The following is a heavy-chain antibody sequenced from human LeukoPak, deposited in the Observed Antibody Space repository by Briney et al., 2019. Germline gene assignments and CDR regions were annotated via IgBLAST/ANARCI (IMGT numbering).Heavy chain of an antibody. V-gene: IGHV1-69*06. J-gene: IGHJ5*02. CDR2: IIPIFGTA. CDR1: GGTFSSYA. D-gene: IGHD1-26*01. Sequence: SVKVSCKASGGTFSSYAISWVRQAPGQGLEWMGGIIPIFGTANYAQKFQGRVTITADKSTSTAYMELSSLRSEDTAVYYCARELSGSYFVARRNWFDPWGQGTLVTVSS. CDR3: ARELSGSYFVARRNWFDP.